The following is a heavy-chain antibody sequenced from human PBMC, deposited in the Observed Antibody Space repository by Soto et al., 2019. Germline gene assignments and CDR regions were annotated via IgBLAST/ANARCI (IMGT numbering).Heavy chain of an antibody. CDR1: GFAFSSYG. CDR3: AKDLRLWSKDYYYYGMDV. D-gene: IGHD5-18*01. V-gene: IGHV3-30*18. CDR2: ISYDGSKE. Sequence: QVQLVESGGGVVQPGRSLRLSCAACGFAFSSYGMHWFRQAPGKGLEWVAVISYDGSKEFYADSVKGRFTISRDNSKNTLYLQMNSLRAEDTAVYYCAKDLRLWSKDYYYYGMDVWGQGTTVTVSS. J-gene: IGHJ6*02.